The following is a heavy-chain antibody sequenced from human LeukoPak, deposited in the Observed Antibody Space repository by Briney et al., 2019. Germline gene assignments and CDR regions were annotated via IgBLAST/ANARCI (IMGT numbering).Heavy chain of an antibody. D-gene: IGHD3-10*01. Sequence: GGSLRLSCAASGFTFSGSAMHWVRQASGKGLEWVGRIRSKANSYATAYAASVKGRFTISRDDSKNTAYLQMNSLKTEDTAVYYCTRDPGAYYYGSGSYYSYYGMDVWGQGTTVTVSS. J-gene: IGHJ6*02. V-gene: IGHV3-73*01. CDR3: TRDPGAYYYGSGSYYSYYGMDV. CDR2: IRSKANSYAT. CDR1: GFTFSGSA.